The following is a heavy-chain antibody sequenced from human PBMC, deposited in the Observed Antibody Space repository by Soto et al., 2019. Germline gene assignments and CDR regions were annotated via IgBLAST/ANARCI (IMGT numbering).Heavy chain of an antibody. CDR3: AGTAACGGDCYAVDS. CDR1: GGTFTSNT. D-gene: IGHD2-21*02. J-gene: IGHJ4*02. Sequence: QVQLVQSGAEVKKPGSSVKISCKASGGTFTSNTINWVRQAAGQGLEWMGGIIPLFGTANYAEKFQGRVTITADKSTNTEYMELSSLRSEDTAVYYCAGTAACGGDCYAVDSWGQGTLVTVSS. V-gene: IGHV1-69*06. CDR2: IIPLFGTA.